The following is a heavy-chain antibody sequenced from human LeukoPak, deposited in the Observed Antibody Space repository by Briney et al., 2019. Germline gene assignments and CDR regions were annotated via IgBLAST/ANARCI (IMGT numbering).Heavy chain of an antibody. CDR1: GFTVSSNY. D-gene: IGHD3-10*01. CDR3: AREIIWRWFGDLAFDI. CDR2: IYSGGST. J-gene: IGHJ3*02. Sequence: GGSLRLSCAASGFTVSSNYMSWVRQAPGKWMGWVSVIYSGGSTYYGASVKGRFTISRDNSRNTQYLQMNSLRGEDTAVYYCAREIIWRWFGDLAFDIWGQGTMVTVSS. V-gene: IGHV3-66*01.